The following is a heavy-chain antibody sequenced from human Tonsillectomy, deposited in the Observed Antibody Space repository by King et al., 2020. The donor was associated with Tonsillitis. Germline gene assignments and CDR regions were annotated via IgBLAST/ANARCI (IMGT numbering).Heavy chain of an antibody. V-gene: IGHV1-46*01. D-gene: IGHD1-26*01. CDR2: INPSGGST. CDR3: ARDGIGRNADWYFDL. Sequence: QLVQSGAEVKKPGASVKVSCKASGYTFTSYYMHWVRQAPGQGLEWMGIINPSGGSTSYAQKFQGRVTMTRDTSTSTVYMELSSLRSEDTAVYYCARDGIGRNADWYFDLWGRGTLVTVSS. CDR1: GYTFTSYY. J-gene: IGHJ2*01.